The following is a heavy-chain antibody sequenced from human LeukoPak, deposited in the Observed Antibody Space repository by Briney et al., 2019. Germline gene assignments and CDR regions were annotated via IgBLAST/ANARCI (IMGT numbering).Heavy chain of an antibody. V-gene: IGHV1-2*02. CDR2: INPNSGGT. CDR1: GYTFTGYY. D-gene: IGHD5-18*01. J-gene: IGHJ6*03. CDR3: ARAFGYSYGRDANYYYYMDV. Sequence: ASVKVSCKASGYTFTGYYMHWVRQAPGQGLEWMGWINPNSGGTNYAQKFQGRVTTTRDTSISTAYMELRSLRSDDTAVYYCARAFGYSYGRDANYYYYMDVWGKGTTVTVSS.